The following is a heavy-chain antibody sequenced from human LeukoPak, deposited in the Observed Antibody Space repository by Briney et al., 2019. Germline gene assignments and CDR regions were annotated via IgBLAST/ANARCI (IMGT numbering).Heavy chain of an antibody. J-gene: IGHJ4*02. CDR2: ISYDGSNK. CDR1: GFTFSSYA. CDR3: ARGGYSGCDY. V-gene: IGHV3-30-3*01. Sequence: PGGSLRLSCAASGFTFSSYAMHWVRQAPGKGLEWVAVISYDGSNKYYADSVKGRFTISRDNSKNTLYLQMNSLRAEDTAVYYCARGGYSGCDYWGQGTLVTVSS. D-gene: IGHD1-26*01.